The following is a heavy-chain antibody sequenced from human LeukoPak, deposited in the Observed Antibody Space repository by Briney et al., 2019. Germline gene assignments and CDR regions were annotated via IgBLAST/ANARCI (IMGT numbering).Heavy chain of an antibody. D-gene: IGHD3-16*02. J-gene: IGHJ6*03. V-gene: IGHV3-48*01. Sequence: GGSLRLSCAASGFTFSSYGMNWVRQAPGKGLEWVSYISSSGSPIYYADSVKGRFTISRDNAKNSLYLQMNSLRAEDTAVYYCARAGYNYVWGSYRSDYYYMDVWGKGTTVTVSS. CDR2: ISSSGSPI. CDR3: ARAGYNYVWGSYRSDYYYMDV. CDR1: GFTFSSYG.